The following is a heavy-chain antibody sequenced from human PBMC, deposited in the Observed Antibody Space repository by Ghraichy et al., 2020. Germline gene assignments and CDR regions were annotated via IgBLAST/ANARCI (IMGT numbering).Heavy chain of an antibody. Sequence: SETLSLNCTVSGGSLSSYYWSWIRQPPGKGLEWIGYIYYDGTTNYNPSLKSRVTISVDTSKNQFSLKLSSVTAADTAVYYCAKLSGTSALGYWGQGTLVSVSS. CDR3: AKLSGTSALGY. J-gene: IGHJ4*02. CDR1: GGSLSSYY. D-gene: IGHD1-1*01. V-gene: IGHV4-59*01. CDR2: IYYDGTT.